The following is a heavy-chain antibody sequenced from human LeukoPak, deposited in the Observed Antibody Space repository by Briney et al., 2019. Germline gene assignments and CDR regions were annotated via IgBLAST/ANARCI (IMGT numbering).Heavy chain of an antibody. J-gene: IGHJ6*02. D-gene: IGHD3-22*01. CDR1: GFTFSSYG. Sequence: GGSLRLSCAASGFTFSSYGMHWVRQAPGKGLEWVAFIQYDGDSKYYAESVKGRFTISRDNAKNTLYLQMNSLRAEDTAVYYCARDTYFYNSSAFYHYYYGMDVWGQGTTVTVSS. CDR3: ARDTYFYNSSAFYHYYYGMDV. CDR2: IQYDGDSK. V-gene: IGHV3-30*02.